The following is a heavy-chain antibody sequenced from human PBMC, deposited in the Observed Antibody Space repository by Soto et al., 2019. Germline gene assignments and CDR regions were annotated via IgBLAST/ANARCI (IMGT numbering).Heavy chain of an antibody. CDR2: IYSGGST. V-gene: IGHV3-53*04. Sequence: GGSLRLSCAASGFTVSSNYMSWVRQAPGKGLEWVSVIYSGGSTYYADSVKGRFTISRHNSKHTLYLQRNSLRAEDTAVYYCARVSSTRYFDWLLLGYYYGMDVWGQGTTVTVSS. CDR3: ARVSSTRYFDWLLLGYYYGMDV. CDR1: GFTVSSNY. J-gene: IGHJ6*01. D-gene: IGHD3-9*01.